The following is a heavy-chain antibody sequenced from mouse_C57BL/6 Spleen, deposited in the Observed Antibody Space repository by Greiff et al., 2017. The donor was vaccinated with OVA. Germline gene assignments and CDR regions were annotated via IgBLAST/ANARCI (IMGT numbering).Heavy chain of an antibody. D-gene: IGHD2-4*01. CDR2: ISDGGSYT. CDR3: AREGHYYDGFAY. Sequence: DVKLVESGGGLVKPGGSLKLSCAASGFTFSSYAMSWVRQTPEKRLEWVATISDGGSYTYYPANVKGRFTISRDNAKNNLYLQMSHLKSEDTAMYYCAREGHYYDGFAYWGQGTLVTVSA. V-gene: IGHV5-4*01. CDR1: GFTFSSYA. J-gene: IGHJ3*01.